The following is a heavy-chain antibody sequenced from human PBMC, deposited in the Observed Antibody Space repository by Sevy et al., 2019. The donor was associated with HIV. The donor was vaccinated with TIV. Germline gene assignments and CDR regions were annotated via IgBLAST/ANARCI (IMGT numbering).Heavy chain of an antibody. CDR2: ISSSSSYI. V-gene: IGHV3-21*01. D-gene: IGHD3-10*01. J-gene: IGHJ3*02. Sequence: GESLKISCAASGFTFSSYSMNWVRQAPGKGLEWVSSISSSSSYIYYADSVKGRFTISRDNAKNSLYLQMNSLRAEDTAVYYCARPETYYYGSGRPNDAFDIWGQGTMVTVSS. CDR1: GFTFSSYS. CDR3: ARPETYYYGSGRPNDAFDI.